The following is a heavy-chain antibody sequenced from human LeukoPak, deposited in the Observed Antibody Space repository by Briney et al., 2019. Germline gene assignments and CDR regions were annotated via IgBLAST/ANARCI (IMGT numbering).Heavy chain of an antibody. Sequence: SXTLTLTCTVSGGSISSYYWSWIRQPAGKGLEWIGRIYTSGSTNYNPSLKSRVTMSVDTSKNQFSLKLSSVTAADTAVYYCARDRSSWYYFDYWGQGTLVTVSS. CDR2: IYTSGST. V-gene: IGHV4-4*07. D-gene: IGHD6-13*01. CDR3: ARDRSSWYYFDY. J-gene: IGHJ4*02. CDR1: GGSISSYY.